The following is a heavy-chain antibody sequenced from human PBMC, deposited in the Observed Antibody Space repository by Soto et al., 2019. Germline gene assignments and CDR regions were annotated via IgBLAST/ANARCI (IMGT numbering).Heavy chain of an antibody. V-gene: IGHV5-51*01. CDR3: ARGGSYDSSGYLSWLDP. CDR2: IHPGDSDT. D-gene: IGHD3-22*01. CDR1: GYSFTSHW. Sequence: GESLKISCKGSGYSFTSHWIGWVRQMPGKGLEWMGIIHPGDSDTTYSPSFQGQVIISADKSISTAYLQWSSLKASDTAMYYCARGGSYDSSGYLSWLDPWGQGTLVTVSS. J-gene: IGHJ5*02.